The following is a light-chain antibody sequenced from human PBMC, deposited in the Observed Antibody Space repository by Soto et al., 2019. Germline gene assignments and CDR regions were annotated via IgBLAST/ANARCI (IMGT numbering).Light chain of an antibody. CDR1: SRDVGGYNY. CDR3: RSYAGSXLYV. V-gene: IGLV2-11*01. Sequence: QSSLTQPRSVSGSPVQSVTISCTGTSRDVGGYNYVAWYQQHPGKAAKLMIYDVSKRPSGVLDRFSGSKSGNTASLTISGLQAEDEADYYCRSYAGSXLYVVGTGTKVXV. CDR2: DVS. J-gene: IGLJ1*01.